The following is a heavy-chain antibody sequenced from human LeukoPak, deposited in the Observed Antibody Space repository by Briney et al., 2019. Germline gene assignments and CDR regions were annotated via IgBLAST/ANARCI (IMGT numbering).Heavy chain of an antibody. J-gene: IGHJ6*03. V-gene: IGHV1-8*01. CDR2: MNPNSGNT. CDR3: ARALRFLVGDYYYMDV. D-gene: IGHD3-3*01. Sequence: ASVKVSCKASGYTFTSYDINWVRHATGQGLEWMGWMNPNSGNTGYAQRFQGRVTMTRNTSISTAYMELSSLRSEDTAVYYCARALRFLVGDYYYMDVWGKGTTVTVSS. CDR1: GYTFTSYD.